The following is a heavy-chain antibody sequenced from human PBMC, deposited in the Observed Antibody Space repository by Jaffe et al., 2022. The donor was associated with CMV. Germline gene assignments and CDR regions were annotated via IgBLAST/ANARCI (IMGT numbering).Heavy chain of an antibody. Sequence: EVQLVESGGGLVRPGGSLRLSCEGSGFTLSSGWIHWVRQAPGKGPKWVARLKSDGSNTPYVDSVEGRFTVFRDSAKNTVYLQMNSLRIEDTAVYYCARGVYDRHFDLWGRGTLVSVSA. J-gene: IGHJ2*01. D-gene: IGHD3-22*01. V-gene: IGHV3-74*01. CDR1: GFTLSSGW. CDR2: LKSDGSNT. CDR3: ARGVYDRHFDL.